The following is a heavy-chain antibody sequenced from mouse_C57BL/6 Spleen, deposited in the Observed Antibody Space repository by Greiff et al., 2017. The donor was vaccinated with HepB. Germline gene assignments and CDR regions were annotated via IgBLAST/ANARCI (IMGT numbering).Heavy chain of an antibody. CDR3: ARGGYYGSSPYYAMDY. J-gene: IGHJ4*01. V-gene: IGHV5-16*01. Sequence: EVKLEESEGGLVQPGSSMKLSCTASGFTFSDYYMAWVRQVPEKGLEWVADINYDGSSTYYLDSLKSRFIISRDNAKNILYLQMSSLKSEDTATYYCARGGYYGSSPYYAMDYWGQGTSVTVSS. CDR1: GFTFSDYY. D-gene: IGHD1-1*01. CDR2: INYDGSST.